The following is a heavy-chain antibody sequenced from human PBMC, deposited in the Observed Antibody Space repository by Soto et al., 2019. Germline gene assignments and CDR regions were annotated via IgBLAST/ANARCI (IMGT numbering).Heavy chain of an antibody. Sequence: QVQLVESGGGVVQPGRSLRLSCAASGFTFSSYGMHWVRQAPGKGLEWVAVISYDGSNKYYADSVKGRFTISRDNSKNTLDLQMNSLRAEDTAVYYCAKDRWYSSGSVGHWGQGTLVTVSS. J-gene: IGHJ5*02. CDR1: GFTFSSYG. CDR3: AKDRWYSSGSVGH. CDR2: ISYDGSNK. D-gene: IGHD6-19*01. V-gene: IGHV3-30*18.